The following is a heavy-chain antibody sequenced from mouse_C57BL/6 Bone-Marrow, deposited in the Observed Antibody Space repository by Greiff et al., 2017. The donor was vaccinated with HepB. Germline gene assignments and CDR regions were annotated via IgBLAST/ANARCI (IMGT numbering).Heavy chain of an antibody. CDR3: ARHGDYDVVGAMDY. CDR1: EYEFPSHD. V-gene: IGHV5-2*03. CDR2: INSDGGST. D-gene: IGHD2-4*01. Sequence: EVMLVESGGGLVQPGESLKLSCESNEYEFPSHDMSWVRKTPETRLELVAAINSDGGSTYYPDTMERRFIISRDNTKKTLYLQMSSLRSEDTALYYCARHGDYDVVGAMDYWGQGTSVTVSS. J-gene: IGHJ4*01.